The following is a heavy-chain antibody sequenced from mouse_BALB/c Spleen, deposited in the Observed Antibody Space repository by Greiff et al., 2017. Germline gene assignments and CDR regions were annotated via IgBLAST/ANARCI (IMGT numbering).Heavy chain of an antibody. J-gene: IGHJ2*01. Sequence: EVQLVESGGGLVKPGGSLKLSCAASGFAFSSYDMSWVRQTPEKRLEWVAYISSGGGSTYYPDTVKGRFTISRDNAKNTLYLQMSSLKSEDTAMYYCARGGTFSHYYFDYWGQGTTLTVSS. CDR3: ARGGTFSHYYFDY. D-gene: IGHD3-3*01. V-gene: IGHV5-12-1*01. CDR2: ISSGGGST. CDR1: GFAFSSYD.